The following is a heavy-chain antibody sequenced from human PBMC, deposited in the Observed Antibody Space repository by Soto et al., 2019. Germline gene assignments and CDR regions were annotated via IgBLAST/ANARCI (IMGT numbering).Heavy chain of an antibody. CDR2: IYTSGST. J-gene: IGHJ4*02. CDR1: GGSISSYY. V-gene: IGHV4-4*07. CDR3: ARAWAVSSWARYYFDY. Sequence: SETLSLTCTVSGGSISSYYWSWIRQPAGKGLEWIGRIYTSGSTNYNPSLKSRVTMSVDTSKNQFSLKLSSVTAADTAVYYCARAWAVSSWARYYFDYWGQGTLVTVSS. D-gene: IGHD1-26*01.